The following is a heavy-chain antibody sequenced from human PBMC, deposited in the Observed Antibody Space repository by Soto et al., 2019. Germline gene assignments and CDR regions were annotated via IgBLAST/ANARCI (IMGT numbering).Heavy chain of an antibody. CDR1: GFTIISYS. CDR3: ARVHYYDGSGSLSY. V-gene: IGHV3-21*01. Sequence: GVSLRLSCAAAGFTIISYSMNWVRKAPGKGLEWVSSISSSGAYIYYADSVKGRFTISRDNAKNSLYLQMNSLRAEDTAVYYCARVHYYDGSGSLSYWGQGTLVAVSS. CDR2: ISSSGAYI. D-gene: IGHD3-22*01. J-gene: IGHJ4*02.